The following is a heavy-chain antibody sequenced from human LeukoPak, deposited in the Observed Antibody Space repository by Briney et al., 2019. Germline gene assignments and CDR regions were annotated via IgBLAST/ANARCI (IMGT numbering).Heavy chain of an antibody. D-gene: IGHD1-1*01. J-gene: IGHJ5*02. CDR1: GFTFSTYA. V-gene: IGHV3-30-3*01. Sequence: GGSLRLSCAASGFTFSTYAMHWVRQAPDKGLEWVAIISYDGSNEYYADSVKGRFTISRDNSKNTLYLQMSSLRPEDTAVYYCARRATRSIYWFDPWGQGTLVTVSS. CDR2: ISYDGSNE. CDR3: ARRATRSIYWFDP.